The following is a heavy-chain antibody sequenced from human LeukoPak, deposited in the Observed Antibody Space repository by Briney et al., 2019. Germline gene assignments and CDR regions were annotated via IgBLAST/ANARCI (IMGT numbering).Heavy chain of an antibody. CDR1: GFTFSNHA. CDR2: ISGSGTVT. J-gene: IGHJ4*02. D-gene: IGHD2-15*01. Sequence: QPGGSLSLSCAASGFTFSNHAMNWVRQAPGKGLEWVPIISGSGTVTYYADSVKGRFTISRDNSRNTLYLQMNSLRAEDTALYYCAKTSVGEGRIIGSGYFDNWGQGTLVTVSS. CDR3: AKTSVGEGRIIGSGYFDN. V-gene: IGHV3-23*01.